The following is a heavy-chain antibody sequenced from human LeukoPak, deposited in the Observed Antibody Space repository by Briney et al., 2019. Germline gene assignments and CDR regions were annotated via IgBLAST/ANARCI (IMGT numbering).Heavy chain of an antibody. J-gene: IGHJ4*02. V-gene: IGHV3-48*04. CDR1: GFTFSDYS. D-gene: IGHD1-1*01. CDR3: ARDHNYAFDN. CDR2: IGISSGNT. Sequence: PGGSLRLSCAASGFTFSDYSMNWVRQAPGTGLEWVSWIGISSGNTKYADSVKGRFTISGDNAKNSLYLQMTSLRVEDTAVYYCARDHNYAFDNWGQGTLVTVSS.